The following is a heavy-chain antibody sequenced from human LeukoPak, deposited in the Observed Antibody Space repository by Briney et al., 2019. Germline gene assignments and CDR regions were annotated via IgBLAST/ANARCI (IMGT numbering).Heavy chain of an antibody. CDR3: SRDFNGRNDF. J-gene: IGHJ4*02. V-gene: IGHV3-74*01. D-gene: IGHD1-14*01. CDR2: INPDGSRT. Sequence: WGSLRLSYAASGFTFSSNWMHWVRQGPGKGLVWVSRINPDGSRTDYAESVKGRFTISRDNAKNTLSLEMNSLGDEDTAVYYCSRDFNGRNDFWGQGTLVTVSS. CDR1: GFTFSSNW.